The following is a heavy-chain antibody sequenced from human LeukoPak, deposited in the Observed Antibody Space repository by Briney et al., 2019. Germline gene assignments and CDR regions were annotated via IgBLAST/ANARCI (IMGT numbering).Heavy chain of an antibody. CDR1: GYTFTSYY. D-gene: IGHD2-15*01. V-gene: IGHV1-46*01. CDR3: ARDIGFYYYYYYMDV. J-gene: IGHJ6*03. Sequence: ASVKVSCKASGYTFTSYYMHWVRQAPGQGLEWMGTINPSGGSTSYAQKFQGRVTMTRDMSTSTVYMELSSLRSEDTAVYYCARDIGFYYYYYYMDVWGKGTTVTVSS. CDR2: INPSGGST.